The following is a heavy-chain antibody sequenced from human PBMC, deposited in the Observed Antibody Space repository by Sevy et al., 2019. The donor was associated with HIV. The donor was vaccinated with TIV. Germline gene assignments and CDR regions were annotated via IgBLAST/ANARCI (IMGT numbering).Heavy chain of an antibody. V-gene: IGHV3-30-3*01. D-gene: IGHD2-15*01. CDR1: GFTFRSYA. CDR2: ISYNGNYE. J-gene: IGHJ4*02. Sequence: GGSLRLYCAAFGFTFRSYAMHWVRQAPGKGLEWVAIISYNGNYENYADSVKGRFTISRDNSKNTLYLQMNSLRAEDTAVYYCARDAGLTKSGANIWAFDYWVQGALVTVSS. CDR3: ARDAGLTKSGANIWAFDY.